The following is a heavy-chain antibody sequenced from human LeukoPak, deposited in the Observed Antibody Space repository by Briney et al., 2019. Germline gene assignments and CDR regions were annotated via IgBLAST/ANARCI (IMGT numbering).Heavy chain of an antibody. D-gene: IGHD5-18*01. V-gene: IGHV1-69*05. CDR2: IIPMFGTA. Sequence: ASVKVSCKASGGTFSSYEISWVRQAPGQGLEWMGGIIPMFGTAKYAQKFQGRVTMTTDTSTSTAYMELRSLRSDDTAVYYCARENGYSRWFDPWGQGTLVTVSS. CDR1: GGTFSSYE. CDR3: ARENGYSRWFDP. J-gene: IGHJ5*02.